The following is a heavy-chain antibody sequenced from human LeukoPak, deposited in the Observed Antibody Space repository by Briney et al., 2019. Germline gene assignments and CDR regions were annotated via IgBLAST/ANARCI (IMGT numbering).Heavy chain of an antibody. D-gene: IGHD3-3*01. Sequence: NSSETLSLTCTVSGGSISSYYWSWIRQPPGKGLEWIGYIYYSGSTNYNPSLKSRVTISVDTSKNQFSLKLSSVTAADTALYHCARDSAYYDHHNWFDPWGQGTLVTVSS. CDR1: GGSISSYY. CDR2: IYYSGST. J-gene: IGHJ5*02. CDR3: ARDSAYYDHHNWFDP. V-gene: IGHV4-59*13.